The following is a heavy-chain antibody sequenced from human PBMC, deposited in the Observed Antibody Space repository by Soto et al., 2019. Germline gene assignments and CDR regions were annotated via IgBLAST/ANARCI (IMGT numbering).Heavy chain of an antibody. CDR1: GFTFSDYY. Sequence: GGSLRLSCTASGFTFSDYYMSWIRQAPGKGLEWVSYISSSSSYTNYADSVKGRFTISRDNAKNTQYLQMNSLRADDTAVYYCVKGEYYYDSSGYYPFDYWGQGTLVTVSS. V-gene: IGHV3-11*06. J-gene: IGHJ4*02. D-gene: IGHD3-22*01. CDR2: ISSSSSYT. CDR3: VKGEYYYDSSGYYPFDY.